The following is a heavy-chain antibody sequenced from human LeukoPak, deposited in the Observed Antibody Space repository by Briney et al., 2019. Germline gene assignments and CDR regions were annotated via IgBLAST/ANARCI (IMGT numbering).Heavy chain of an antibody. CDR1: GFSFDDYA. CDR3: AKGSSYLNLDY. D-gene: IGHD3-16*02. CDR2: ISWNSGSI. J-gene: IGHJ4*02. V-gene: IGHV3-9*01. Sequence: QPGGSLRLSCAASGFSFDDYAMHWVRQAPGKGLEWVSGISWNSGSIGYADSVKGRFTISRDNAKNSLYLQMNSLRAEDTAFYYCAKGSSYLNLDYWGQGTLVTVSS.